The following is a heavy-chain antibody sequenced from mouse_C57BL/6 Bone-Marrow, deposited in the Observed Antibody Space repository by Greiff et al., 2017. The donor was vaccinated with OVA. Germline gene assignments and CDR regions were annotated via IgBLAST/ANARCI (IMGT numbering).Heavy chain of an antibody. Sequence: EVQGVESGGDLVKPGGSLKLSCAASGFTFSSYGMSWVRQTPDKRLEWVATISSGGSYTYYPDRVKGRFTISRDTANNTLYLQMSSLKAEDTAMYYCARRGSGAMDYWGQGTSVTVSS. J-gene: IGHJ4*01. CDR3: ARRGSGAMDY. CDR1: GFTFSSYG. D-gene: IGHD1-1*01. V-gene: IGHV5-6*01. CDR2: ISSGGSYT.